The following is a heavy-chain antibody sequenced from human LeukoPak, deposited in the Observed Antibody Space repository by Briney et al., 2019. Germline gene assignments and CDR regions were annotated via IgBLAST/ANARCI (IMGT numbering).Heavy chain of an antibody. CDR1: GDSVSSNSAC. J-gene: IGHJ4*02. Sequence: SQTLSLTCAISGDSVSSNSACWTWISPSPSSGLEWLGSPCYRSRWGSDYAPSLKSRISITADTSKSQFSLQLNSVTPEDTAVYYCAREGDWGGTAYWGQGTLV. CDR2: PCYRSRWGS. V-gene: IGHV6-1*01. CDR3: AREGDWGGTAY. D-gene: IGHD3/OR15-3a*01.